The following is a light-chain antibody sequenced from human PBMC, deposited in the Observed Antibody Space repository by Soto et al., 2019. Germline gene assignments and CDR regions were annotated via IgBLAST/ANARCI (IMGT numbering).Light chain of an antibody. Sequence: QSALPQPASVSGSPGQSITISCTGTSSDVGGYNYVSWYQQHPGKAPKVMIYDVSNRPSGVSNRFSGSKSGNTASLTISGLQAEDEADYYCSSYTSSSTYVFGTGTKVTVL. J-gene: IGLJ1*01. CDR3: SSYTSSSTYV. V-gene: IGLV2-14*01. CDR1: SSDVGGYNY. CDR2: DVS.